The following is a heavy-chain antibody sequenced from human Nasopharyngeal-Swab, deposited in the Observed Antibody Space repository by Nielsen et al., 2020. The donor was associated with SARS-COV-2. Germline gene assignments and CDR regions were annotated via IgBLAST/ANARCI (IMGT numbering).Heavy chain of an antibody. Sequence: LSCTVSGGSINTDAYHWTWIRQLPGRRLEWIGYIYYDGTAYYHLSLKSRMIMAVDTSKNHFSLTLGSVTAADTAIYYCARVRSLYVDLWGQGALVTVSS. J-gene: IGHJ4*02. CDR1: GGSINTDAYH. D-gene: IGHD1-26*01. CDR3: ARVRSLYVDL. V-gene: IGHV4-31*03. CDR2: IYYDGTA.